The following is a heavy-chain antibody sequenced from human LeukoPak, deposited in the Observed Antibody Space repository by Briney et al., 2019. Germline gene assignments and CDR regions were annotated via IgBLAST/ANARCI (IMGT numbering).Heavy chain of an antibody. V-gene: IGHV2-5*01. CDR2: IYWNDDK. CDR3: AHRLVGKRAFDI. CDR1: GFSLSTSGLG. D-gene: IGHD2-15*01. J-gene: IGHJ3*02. Sequence: SGPTLVKPTQTLTLTCTFSGFSLSTSGLGVGWIRQPPGKALERLALIYWNDDKRYSPSLKSRLTITKDTSKNQVVLTMTNMDPVDAATYYCAHRLVGKRAFDIWGQGTMVTVSS.